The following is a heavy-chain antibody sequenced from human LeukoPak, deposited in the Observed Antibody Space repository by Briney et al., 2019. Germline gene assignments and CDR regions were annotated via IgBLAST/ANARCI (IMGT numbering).Heavy chain of an antibody. D-gene: IGHD3-16*01. Sequence: GRSPRLSCAASGFTFGDYPIHWVRQAPGKGLEWVSGISWNSAFIGYADSVKGRFTISRDNAKNSLYLQMNSLGAEDTAVYCARHIPGGNNYFDCWGQGTLVTVSP. CDR1: GFTFGDYP. CDR2: ISWNSAFI. J-gene: IGHJ4*02. CDR3: ARHIPGGNNYFDC. V-gene: IGHV3-9*01.